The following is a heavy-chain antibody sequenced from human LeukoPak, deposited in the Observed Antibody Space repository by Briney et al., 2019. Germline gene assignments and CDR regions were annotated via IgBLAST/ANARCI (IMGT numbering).Heavy chain of an antibody. J-gene: IGHJ3*02. V-gene: IGHV3-53*01. CDR1: GFTFSSNY. Sequence: GGSLRLSCAASGFTFSSNYMSWVRQAPGKGLEWVSVIYSGGSTYYADSVKGRFTISRDNSKNTLYLQMNSLRAEDTAVYYCARDTGDPPEGAFDIWGQGTMVTVSS. D-gene: IGHD7-27*01. CDR3: ARDTGDPPEGAFDI. CDR2: IYSGGST.